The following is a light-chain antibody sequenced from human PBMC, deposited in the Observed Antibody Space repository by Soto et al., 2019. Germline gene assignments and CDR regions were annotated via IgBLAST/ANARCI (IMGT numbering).Light chain of an antibody. CDR3: NSYTRSSGVV. CDR2: AVS. CDR1: SSDVGGYNF. V-gene: IGLV2-14*01. Sequence: QSVLTQPASVSGSPGQSITISCTGTSSDVGGYNFVSWYQQYPGKAPRLMIYAVSNRPSGVSNRFSGSKSGNTASLTISGLQAEDEADYYCNSYTRSSGVVFCGGTTLTVL. J-gene: IGLJ2*01.